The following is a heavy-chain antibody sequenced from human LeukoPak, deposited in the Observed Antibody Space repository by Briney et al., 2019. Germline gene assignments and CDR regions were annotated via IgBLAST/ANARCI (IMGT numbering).Heavy chain of an antibody. D-gene: IGHD2-21*02. J-gene: IGHJ3*02. V-gene: IGHV4-39*01. CDR2: IYYGGST. CDR1: GGSISSSNYY. Sequence: PSETLSLTCSVSGGSISSSNYYWGWIRQPPGEGLEWIGSIYYGGSTYYNPSLKSRVTISVDTSKNQFSLKLSSVTAADTAVYYCARPPYCGGDCYSGAFDIWGQGTMVTVSS. CDR3: ARPPYCGGDCYSGAFDI.